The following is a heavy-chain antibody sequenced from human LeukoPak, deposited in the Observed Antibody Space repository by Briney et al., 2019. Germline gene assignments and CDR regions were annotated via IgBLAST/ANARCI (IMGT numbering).Heavy chain of an antibody. J-gene: IGHJ4*02. CDR3: AKGSTGYCSGGSCYPFDN. CDR1: GFTFSGYA. V-gene: IGHV3-23*01. CDR2: ISGSGGST. Sequence: AGGSLRLSCAASGFTFSGYAMSWVRQAPGKRLEWVSAISGSGGSTYYADSVKGRFTISRDNSKNTLYLQMNSLRAEDTAIYYCAKGSTGYCSGGSCYPFDNWGQGTLVTVSS. D-gene: IGHD2-15*01.